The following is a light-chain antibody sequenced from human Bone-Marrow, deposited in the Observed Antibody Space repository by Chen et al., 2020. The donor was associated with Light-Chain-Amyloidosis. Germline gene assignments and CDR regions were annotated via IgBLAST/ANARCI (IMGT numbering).Light chain of an antibody. CDR1: NIGSTS. V-gene: IGLV3-21*02. CDR3: QVWDRSSDRPV. J-gene: IGLJ3*02. CDR2: DDS. Sequence: SYVLTQPSPVSVAPGQTATIACGGNNIGSTSVHWYQQTPGQAPLLVVYDDSARPSGIPERWSGSSSGNTATLTISRVEAGDEADYYCQVWDRSSDRPVFGGGTKLTVL.